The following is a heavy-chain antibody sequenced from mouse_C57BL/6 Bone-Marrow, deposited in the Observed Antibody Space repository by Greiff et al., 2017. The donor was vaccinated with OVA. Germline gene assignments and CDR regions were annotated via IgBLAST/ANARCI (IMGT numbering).Heavy chain of an antibody. CDR1: GYTFTSYG. Sequence: VQLQQSGAELARPGASVKLSCKASGYTFTSYGISWVKQRTGQGLEWIGEIYPRSGNTYYNEKFKGKATLTADKSSSTAYMELRSLTSEDSAVYVCAQTPDLLSLRRPFFAYWGQGTLVTVSA. J-gene: IGHJ3*01. CDR3: AQTPDLLSLRRPFFAY. D-gene: IGHD2-1*01. CDR2: IYPRSGNT. V-gene: IGHV1-81*01.